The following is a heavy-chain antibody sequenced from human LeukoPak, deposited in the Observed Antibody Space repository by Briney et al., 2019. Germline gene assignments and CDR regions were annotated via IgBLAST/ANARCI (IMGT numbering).Heavy chain of an antibody. Sequence: PSETLSLTCAVYGGSFSGYYWSWIRQPPGKGLEWIGEINDSGSTNYNQSLKSRVTISVDTSKNQFSLKLSSVTAADTAVYYCARGCSSTSCYYYWGQGTLVIVSS. J-gene: IGHJ4*02. V-gene: IGHV4-34*01. CDR2: INDSGST. CDR3: ARGCSSTSCYYY. D-gene: IGHD2-2*01. CDR1: GGSFSGYY.